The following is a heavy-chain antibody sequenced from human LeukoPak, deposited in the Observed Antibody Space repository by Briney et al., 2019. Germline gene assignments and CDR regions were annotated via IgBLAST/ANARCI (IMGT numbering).Heavy chain of an antibody. V-gene: IGHV3-53*05. CDR2: VYGGGST. Sequence: PGGSLRLSCAASGFTFSIHAMSWVRQAPGKGLEWVSVVYGGGSTYYADSVKGRFTISRDNSKNSLYLQMNSLRTEDTAVYYCAKANPLIVGARAGGPINFWGQGTMVTVSS. J-gene: IGHJ3*01. CDR3: AKANPLIVGARAGGPINF. D-gene: IGHD1-26*01. CDR1: GFTFSIHA.